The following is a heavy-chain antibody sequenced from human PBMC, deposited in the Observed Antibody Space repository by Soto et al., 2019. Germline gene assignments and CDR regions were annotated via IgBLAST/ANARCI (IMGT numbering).Heavy chain of an antibody. CDR2: IYYSGST. CDR1: GGSSSSGGYC. D-gene: IGHD6-19*01. Sequence: LETLPHTWTVSGGSSSSGGYCWSWIRKPPGKGLEWIGYIYYSGSTYYNPSLKSRVTISVDTSKNQFSLKLSSVTAADTAVYYCARGIEGWYQGRYYYGMDVWGQGTTVTVSS. CDR3: ARGIEGWYQGRYYYGMDV. J-gene: IGHJ6*02. V-gene: IGHV4-61*08.